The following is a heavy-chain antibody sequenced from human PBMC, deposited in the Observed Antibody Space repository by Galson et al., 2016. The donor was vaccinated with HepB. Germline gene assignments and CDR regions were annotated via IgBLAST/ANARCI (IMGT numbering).Heavy chain of an antibody. CDR2: TWFDGRNK. V-gene: IGHV3-33*01. J-gene: IGHJ4*02. D-gene: IGHD6-19*01. Sequence: SLRLSCAASGFTFSSYGMHWVRQAPGKGLEWVAVTWFDGRNKYYADSVKGRFTISRDNSKNTLYLQMNSLRAEDTAVYYCARDYRSGWFGGLDYWGQGTLVTVSS. CDR1: GFTFSSYG. CDR3: ARDYRSGWFGGLDY.